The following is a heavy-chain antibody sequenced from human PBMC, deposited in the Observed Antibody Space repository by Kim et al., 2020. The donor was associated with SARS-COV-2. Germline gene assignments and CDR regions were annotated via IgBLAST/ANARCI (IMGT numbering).Heavy chain of an antibody. D-gene: IGHD6-19*01. CDR3: AKGIAVAGGPSYYGMDV. V-gene: IGHV3-9*01. Sequence: VKGPFTISRDNAKNSLYLQMNSLRAEETALYYCAKGIAVAGGPSYYGMDVWGQGTTVTVSS. J-gene: IGHJ6*02.